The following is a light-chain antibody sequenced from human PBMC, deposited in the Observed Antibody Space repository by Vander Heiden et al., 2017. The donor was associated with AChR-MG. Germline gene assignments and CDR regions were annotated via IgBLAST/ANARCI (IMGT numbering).Light chain of an antibody. J-gene: IGKJ1*01. CDR3: QQSYNTPRT. Sequence: DIQMTQFPSSLSASVGDRVIITCRASQTIGRYLNWYQQKPGKAPKLLISAASSLQSGVPSRFSGSGSGTDFTLRISDLQPEDFATYSCQQSYNTPRTFGRGTKVDIK. V-gene: IGKV1-39*01. CDR2: AAS. CDR1: QTIGRY.